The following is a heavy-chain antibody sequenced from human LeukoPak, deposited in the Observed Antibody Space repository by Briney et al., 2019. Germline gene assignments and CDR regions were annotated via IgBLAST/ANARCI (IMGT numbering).Heavy chain of an antibody. CDR1: GFTFSSYA. J-gene: IGHJ4*02. CDR2: ISGSGGST. Sequence: GGSLRLSCAASGFTFSSYAMSWVRQAPGKGLEWVSAISGSGGSTYYADSVKGRFTISRDNSKNTLYLQMNSLRAEDTAVYYCAKDSNYDFWSGYWKYYFDYWGQGTLVTVSS. D-gene: IGHD3-3*01. CDR3: AKDSNYDFWSGYWKYYFDY. V-gene: IGHV3-23*01.